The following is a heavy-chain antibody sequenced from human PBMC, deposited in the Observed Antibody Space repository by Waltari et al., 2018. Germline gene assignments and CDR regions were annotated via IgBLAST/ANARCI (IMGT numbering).Heavy chain of an antibody. D-gene: IGHD3-22*01. J-gene: IGHJ4*02. V-gene: IGHV4-4*02. CDR3: ARNGYYCIDF. CDR1: GGYIISHDW. CDR2: IHHTGNT. Sequence: QVQLQESGPGLVEPSGTLSLTCAVSGGYIISHDWWSWVRQPPGKGLEWIAEIHHTGNTNYNPSLKSRVTISVDTSKNQFSLKLTSLTAADTAIYYCARNGYYCIDFWGQGTLVTVSS.